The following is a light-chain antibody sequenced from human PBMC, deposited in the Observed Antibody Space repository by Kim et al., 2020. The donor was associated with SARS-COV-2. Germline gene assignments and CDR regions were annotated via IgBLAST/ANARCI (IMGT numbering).Light chain of an antibody. V-gene: IGLV2-23*01. Sequence: PGHSITISCTGTSSYVGSYNLVSWYQQHPGKAPKLMIYEGSKRPSGVSNRFSGSKSGNTASLTISGLQAEDEADYYCCSYAGSNWVFGGGTQLTVL. CDR2: EGS. J-gene: IGLJ3*02. CDR3: CSYAGSNWV. CDR1: SSYVGSYNL.